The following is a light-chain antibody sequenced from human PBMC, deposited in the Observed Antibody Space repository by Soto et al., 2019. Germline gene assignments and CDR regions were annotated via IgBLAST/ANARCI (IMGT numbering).Light chain of an antibody. CDR2: LAS. J-gene: IGKJ4*01. V-gene: IGKV1D-12*01. Sequence: DIQMTQSPSSVSASVGDRVTFTCRASENMDNYLAWYQQKPGKAPKLLIYLASTLQSGVPSRFRGSGYGRDFSLTVSSLQPEDFATYICQQGYDLPITFGGGTKVEI. CDR1: ENMDNY. CDR3: QQGYDLPIT.